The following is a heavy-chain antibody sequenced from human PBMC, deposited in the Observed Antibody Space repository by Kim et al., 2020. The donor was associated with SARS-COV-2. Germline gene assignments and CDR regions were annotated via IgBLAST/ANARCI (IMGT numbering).Heavy chain of an antibody. CDR3: ARDAVGGYDLGGFLNYYYYGMDV. D-gene: IGHD5-12*01. J-gene: IGHJ6*02. Sequence: GGSLRLSCAASGFTFSSYGMHWVRQAPGKGLEWVAVIWYDGSNKYYADSVKGRFTISRDNSKNTLYLQMNSPRAEDTAAYYCARDAVGGYDLGGFLNYYYYGMDVWGQGTTVTVSS. CDR1: GFTFSSYG. CDR2: IWYDGSNK. V-gene: IGHV3-33*01.